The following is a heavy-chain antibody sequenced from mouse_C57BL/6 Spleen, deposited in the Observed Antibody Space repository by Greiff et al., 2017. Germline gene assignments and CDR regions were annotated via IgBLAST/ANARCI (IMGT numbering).Heavy chain of an antibody. Sequence: QVQLQQSGPGLVQPSQSLSITCTVSGFSLTSYGVHWVRQSPGKGLEWLGVIWRGGSTDYNAAFMSRLGITKDNSKSQVVFKMNSQQADDTAICYCAKRNDYDGDDWGKGTSVTVSS. CDR3: AKRNDYDGDD. V-gene: IGHV2-5*01. J-gene: IGHJ4*01. D-gene: IGHD2-4*01. CDR2: IWRGGST. CDR1: GFSLTSYG.